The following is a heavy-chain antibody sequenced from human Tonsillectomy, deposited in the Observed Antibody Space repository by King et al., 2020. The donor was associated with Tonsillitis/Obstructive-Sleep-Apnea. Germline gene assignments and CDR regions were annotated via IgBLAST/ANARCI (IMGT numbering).Heavy chain of an antibody. Sequence: VQLVESGGGVVQPGRSLRLSCAASGFSFSSNGMHWVRQAPGKGLEWVAVISYDGSNKYYADSVKGRFTISRDDNKNTLDLQMDSLRTEDTAVYYCAKDLSSGWALDYWGQGTLVTVSS. V-gene: IGHV3-30*18. CDR1: GFSFSSNG. CDR2: ISYDGSNK. CDR3: AKDLSSGWALDY. D-gene: IGHD6-19*01. J-gene: IGHJ4*02.